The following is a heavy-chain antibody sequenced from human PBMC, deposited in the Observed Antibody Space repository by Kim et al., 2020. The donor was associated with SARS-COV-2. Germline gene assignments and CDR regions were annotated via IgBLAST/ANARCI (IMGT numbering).Heavy chain of an antibody. CDR2: IKGDGSEK. Sequence: GGSLRLSCEVSGLTFSNYWMTWVRQAPGKELEWVANIKGDGSEKYYSDSVRGRFTISRDNAKNSLSLQMNSLRAEDTAFYYCARYGYTAAMDYWGQGTLV. J-gene: IGHJ4*02. V-gene: IGHV3-7*01. D-gene: IGHD5-12*01. CDR3: ARYGYTAAMDY. CDR1: GLTFSNYW.